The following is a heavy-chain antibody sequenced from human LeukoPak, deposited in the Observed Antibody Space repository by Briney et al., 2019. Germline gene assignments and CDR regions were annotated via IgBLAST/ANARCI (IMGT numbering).Heavy chain of an antibody. CDR3: AQDIAWGAFEH. J-gene: IGHJ4*02. CDR2: ISGSGGST. CDR1: GFTFSSYA. Sequence: PGGSLRLSCAAPGFTFSSYAMSWVRQAPGKGLEWVSAISGSGGSTYYADSVKGRLTISRDNSKNTLYLQMNSLRVEDTALYYCAQDIAWGAFEHWGQGTLVTVSS. V-gene: IGHV3-23*01. D-gene: IGHD7-27*01.